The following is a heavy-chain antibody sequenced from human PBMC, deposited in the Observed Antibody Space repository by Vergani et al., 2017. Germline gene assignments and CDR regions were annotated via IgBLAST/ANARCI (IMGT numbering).Heavy chain of an antibody. CDR3: AKDYGDYFDY. D-gene: IGHD4-17*01. CDR2: ISGSGGST. Sequence: VQLVESGGNVVQSGTSLRLSCAASGFTFSSYAMSWVRQAPGKGLEWVSAISGSGGSTYYADSVKGRFTISRDNSKNTLYLQMNSLRAEDTAVYYCAKDYGDYFDYWGQGTLVTVSS. J-gene: IGHJ4*02. CDR1: GFTFSSYA. V-gene: IGHV3-23*04.